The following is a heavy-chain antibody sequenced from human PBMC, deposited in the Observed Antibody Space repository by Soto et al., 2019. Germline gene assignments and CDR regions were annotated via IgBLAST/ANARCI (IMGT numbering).Heavy chain of an antibody. CDR3: ATGGIYYHA. D-gene: IGHD1-26*01. Sequence: PGGSLRLSCTVSGFAFRHNYLTWIRQAPGKGLEWLSYISTSGSPAYYADSVKGRFTISTDNAKKSLYLQMDSLRAEDTGVYHCATGGIYYHAWGQRTLFTV. CDR2: ISTSGSPA. CDR1: GFAFRHNY. V-gene: IGHV3-11*01. J-gene: IGHJ5*02.